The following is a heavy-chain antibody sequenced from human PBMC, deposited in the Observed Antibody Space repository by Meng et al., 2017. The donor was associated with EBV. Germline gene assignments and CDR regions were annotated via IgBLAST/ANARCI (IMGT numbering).Heavy chain of an antibody. D-gene: IGHD3-3*01. CDR3: ARLNQFLEWDFDY. CDR1: GCALSPYY. CDR2: VHESGNS. Sequence: QLRESGPGLVRPSETLSLTCTVPGCALSPYYWNCIRQFPEKGPEWIGYVHESGNSNYNPSLRDRVTISLDTSKNQFSLELNSVTAADTALYYCARLNQFLEWDFDYWGRGTLVTVSS. V-gene: IGHV4-59*01. J-gene: IGHJ4*02.